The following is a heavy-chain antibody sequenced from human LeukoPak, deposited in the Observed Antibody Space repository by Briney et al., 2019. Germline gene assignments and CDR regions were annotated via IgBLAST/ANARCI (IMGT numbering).Heavy chain of an antibody. CDR2: ISGSGGST. D-gene: IGHD3-10*01. J-gene: IGHJ4*02. Sequence: PGGSLRLSCAAYGFTFSSYAMSWVRQAPGKGLEWVSGISGSGGSTYYADSVKGRFTISRENTKNTLYLQMNSLIADATALYYCAKPKYDSWSYHDYWVQGTLVTVSS. CDR1: GFTFSSYA. CDR3: AKPKYDSWSYHDY. V-gene: IGHV3-23*01.